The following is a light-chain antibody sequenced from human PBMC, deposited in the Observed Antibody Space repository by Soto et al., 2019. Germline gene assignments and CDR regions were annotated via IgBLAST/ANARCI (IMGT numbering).Light chain of an antibody. Sequence: GDRVTITCRASQSISSWLAWYQQKPGKAPNLLIYDASSLESGVPSRFSGSGSGTEFTLTISSLEPEDFAVYYCQQRSNWPQTFGQGTKVDIK. V-gene: IGKV1-5*01. CDR3: QQRSNWPQT. CDR1: QSISSW. J-gene: IGKJ1*01. CDR2: DAS.